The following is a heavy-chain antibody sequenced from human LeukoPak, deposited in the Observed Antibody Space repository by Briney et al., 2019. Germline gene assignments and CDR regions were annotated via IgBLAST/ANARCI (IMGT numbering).Heavy chain of an antibody. CDR3: AKAPAGFIVVVPAAIEFYFDY. CDR2: ISGGGGST. Sequence: GGSLRLSCAASGFTFSSYAMSWVRQAPGKGLEWVSAISGGGGSTYYADSVKGRFTISRDNSKNTLYLQMNSLRAEDTAVYYCAKAPAGFIVVVPAAIEFYFDYWGQGTLVTVSS. V-gene: IGHV3-23*01. D-gene: IGHD2-2*01. CDR1: GFTFSSYA. J-gene: IGHJ4*02.